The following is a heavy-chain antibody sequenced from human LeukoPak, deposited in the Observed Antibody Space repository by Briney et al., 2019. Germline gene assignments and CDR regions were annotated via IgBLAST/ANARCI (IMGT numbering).Heavy chain of an antibody. D-gene: IGHD5-12*01. V-gene: IGHV3-9*01. CDR2: ISWNSGSI. CDR1: GFTFDDYA. J-gene: IGHJ4*02. Sequence: PGRSLRLSCAASGFTFDDYAMHWVRQAPGRGLEWVSGISWNSGSIGYADSVKGRFTISRDNAKNPLYLQMNSLRAEDTALYYCASGYGGNYYFDYWGQGTLVTVSS. CDR3: ASGYGGNYYFDY.